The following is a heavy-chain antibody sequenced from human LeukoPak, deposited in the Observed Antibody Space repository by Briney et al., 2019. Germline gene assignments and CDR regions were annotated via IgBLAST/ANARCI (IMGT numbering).Heavy chain of an antibody. CDR1: GYTLTELS. D-gene: IGHD3-10*01. CDR3: ATQPMVRGVLNWFDP. CDR2: FNPEDGET. Sequence: ASVKVSCKVSGYTLTELSMHWVRQAPGKGLEWMGGFNPEDGETIYAQKFQGRVTMTEDTSTDTAYMELSSLRSEDTAVYYCATQPMVRGVLNWFDPWGQGTLVTVSS. V-gene: IGHV1-24*01. J-gene: IGHJ5*02.